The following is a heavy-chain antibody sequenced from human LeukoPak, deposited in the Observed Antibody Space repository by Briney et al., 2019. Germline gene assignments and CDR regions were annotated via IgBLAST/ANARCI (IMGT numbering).Heavy chain of an antibody. V-gene: IGHV3-48*01. D-gene: IGHD4-17*01. J-gene: IGHJ4*02. CDR1: GFTFNTYT. CDR3: ARATDGDYVPY. Sequence: GGSLRLSCAASGFTFNTYTMNWVRQAPGKGLEWVSYISGSSGIIDYADSVRGRFTISRDNAKSSLYLQMNSLRAEDTAVYYCARATDGDYVPYWGQGTLVTVSS. CDR2: ISGSSGII.